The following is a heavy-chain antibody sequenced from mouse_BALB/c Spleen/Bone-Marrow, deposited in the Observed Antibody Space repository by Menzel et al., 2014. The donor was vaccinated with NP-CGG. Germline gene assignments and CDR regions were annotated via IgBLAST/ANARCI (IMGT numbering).Heavy chain of an antibody. CDR1: GFSLTSYS. J-gene: IGHJ4*01. D-gene: IGHD2-3*01. CDR2: IWAGGST. CDR3: ARDDDSYAMDY. V-gene: IGHV2-9*02. Sequence: VKLMESGPGLVAPSQSLSITCTVSGFSLTSYSVHWVRQPPGKGLEWLGVIWAGGSTNYNSALMSRLSNSKDNSKSQVFLKMSSLQTDDTAMFYCARDDDSYAMDYWGQGTSVTVSS.